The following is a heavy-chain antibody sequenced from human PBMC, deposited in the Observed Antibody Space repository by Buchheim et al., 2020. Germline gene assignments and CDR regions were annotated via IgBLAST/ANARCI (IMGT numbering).Heavy chain of an antibody. J-gene: IGHJ6*02. CDR3: ARGRGYCSSTSCYDGYYGMDV. V-gene: IGHV4-30-4*01. CDR2: IYYSGST. Sequence: QVQLQESGPGLVKPSQTLSLTCTVSGGSISSGDYYWSWIRRPPGKGLEWIGYIYYSGSTYYNPSLKSRVTISVDTSKNQFSLKLSSVTAADTAVYYCARGRGYCSSTSCYDGYYGMDVWGQGTT. D-gene: IGHD2-2*01. CDR1: GGSISSGDYY.